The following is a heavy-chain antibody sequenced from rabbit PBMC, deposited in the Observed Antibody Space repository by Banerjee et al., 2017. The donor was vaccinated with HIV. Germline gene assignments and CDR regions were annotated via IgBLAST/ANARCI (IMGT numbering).Heavy chain of an antibody. CDR2: IDPVFGST. V-gene: IGHV1S47*01. J-gene: IGHJ4*01. CDR1: GFDFSSYG. CDR3: VRDGPRYSSGWGFYNL. Sequence: QEQLVESGGGLVQPGGSLKLSCKASGFDFSSYGVSWVRQAPGKGLEWIGYIDPVFGSTYYASWVNGRFTISSHNAQNTLYLQLNSLTAADTATYFCVRDGPRYSSGWGFYNLWGPGTLVTVS. D-gene: IGHD4-1*01.